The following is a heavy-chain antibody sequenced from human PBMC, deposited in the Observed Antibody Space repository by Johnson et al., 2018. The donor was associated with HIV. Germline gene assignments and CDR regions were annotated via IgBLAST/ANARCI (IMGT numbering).Heavy chain of an antibody. D-gene: IGHD3-10*01. CDR1: GFTFSSYG. J-gene: IGHJ3*02. CDR2: IRYDGSNK. CDR3: AKDQLLWFRACRDGYTCDAFDI. V-gene: IGHV3-30*02. Sequence: QVQLVESGGGVVQPGGSLRLSCAASGFTFSSYGMHWVRQAPGKGLEWVAFIRYDGSNKYYADSVKGRFTISRDNSKNTLYLQMNSLRAEDTAVYYCAKDQLLWFRACRDGYTCDAFDIWGQGTMVTVSS.